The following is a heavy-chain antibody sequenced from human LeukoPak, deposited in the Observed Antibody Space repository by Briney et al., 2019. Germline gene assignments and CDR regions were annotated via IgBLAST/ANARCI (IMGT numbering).Heavy chain of an antibody. CDR2: IYHSGST. Sequence: SETLSLTCAASGGSTSSYYWSWIRQPPGKGLEWIGYIYHSGSTNYSPSLKSRVTISVDTSKNQFSLRLSSVTAADTAVYYCARVVDSGYGNSFDYWGQGTLVTVSS. J-gene: IGHJ4*02. CDR3: ARVVDSGYGNSFDY. V-gene: IGHV4-59*01. CDR1: GGSTSSYY. D-gene: IGHD5-12*01.